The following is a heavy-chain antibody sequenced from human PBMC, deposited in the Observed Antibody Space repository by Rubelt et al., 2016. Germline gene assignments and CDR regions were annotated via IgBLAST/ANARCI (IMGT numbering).Heavy chain of an antibody. CDR2: LSDSGST. CDR1: GDSLSSSSYR. CDR3: ARDRLVGASDAFDF. J-gene: IGHJ3*01. Sequence: QLQLQESGPGLVKPSETLSLTCTVSGDSLSSSSYRWGWIRQPPGKRLEWIGSLSDSGSTYYHASLKSRVTISVDTSKNQLSLKLTSVTAADTAMYYCARDRLVGASDAFDFWGQGTVVTVSS. V-gene: IGHV4-39*02. D-gene: IGHD1-26*01.